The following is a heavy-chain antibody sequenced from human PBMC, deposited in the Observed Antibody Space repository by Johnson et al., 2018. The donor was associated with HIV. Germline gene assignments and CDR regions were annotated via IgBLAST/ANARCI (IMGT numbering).Heavy chain of an antibody. CDR3: AKVMTPVDWHGFDI. CDR1: GFSVSSKY. CDR2: IYSGGST. D-gene: IGHD4-23*01. Sequence: EVQLVESGGGLVQPGGSLRLSCAASGFSVSSKYMSWVRQAPGKGLEWVSVIYSGGSTFYADSVKGRFTISRDNSKNILFLQMKSLRAEDTALYYCAKVMTPVDWHGFDIWGQGTMVTVSS. V-gene: IGHV3-53*01. J-gene: IGHJ3*02.